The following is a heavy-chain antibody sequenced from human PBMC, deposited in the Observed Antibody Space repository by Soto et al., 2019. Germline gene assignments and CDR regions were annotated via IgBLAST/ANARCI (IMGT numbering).Heavy chain of an antibody. V-gene: IGHV1-46*01. CDR1: GYTFTSYY. Sequence: ASVKVSCKASGYTFTSYYMHWVRQAPGQGLEWMGIINPSGGSTSYAQKFQGRVTITADESTSTAYMELSSLRSEDTAVYYCARKVDCTNGVCYHRDPVWYFDLWGRGTLVTVSS. CDR2: INPSGGST. CDR3: ARKVDCTNGVCYHRDPVWYFDL. J-gene: IGHJ2*01. D-gene: IGHD2-8*01.